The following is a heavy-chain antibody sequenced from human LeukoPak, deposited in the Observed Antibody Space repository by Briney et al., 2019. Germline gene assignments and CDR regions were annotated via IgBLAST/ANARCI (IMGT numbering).Heavy chain of an antibody. V-gene: IGHV1-69*05. Sequence: AASVKVSCKASGGTFSSYAISWVRQAPGQGLEWMGRIIPIFGTANYAQKFQGRVTITTDESTSTAYMELSSLRSEDTAVYYCARHLGYCSSTSCLEYYYYYMDVWGKGTTVTVSS. J-gene: IGHJ6*03. CDR1: GGTFSSYA. D-gene: IGHD2-2*01. CDR3: ARHLGYCSSTSCLEYYYYYMDV. CDR2: IIPIFGTA.